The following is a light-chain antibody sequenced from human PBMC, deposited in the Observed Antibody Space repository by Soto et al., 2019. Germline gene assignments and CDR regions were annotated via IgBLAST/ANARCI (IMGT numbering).Light chain of an antibody. V-gene: IGLV2-14*01. CDR2: DVT. J-gene: IGLJ2*01. Sequence: QSALTQPASVSGSPGQSITISCTGTSSDVGAYNYVSWYQQHPGKAPELMIYDVTNRPSGVSNRFSGPKSGNTASLTISGLQAEDEADYYCSSYTTSNTFVVFGGGTKLTVL. CDR1: SSDVGAYNY. CDR3: SSYTTSNTFVV.